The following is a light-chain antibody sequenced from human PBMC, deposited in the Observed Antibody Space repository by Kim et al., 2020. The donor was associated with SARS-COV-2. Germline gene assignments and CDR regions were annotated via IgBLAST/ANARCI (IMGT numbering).Light chain of an antibody. CDR1: SRDFGGYNY. CDR3: HAGTSTIRV. J-gene: IGLJ2*01. V-gene: IGLV2-14*03. Sequence: PGQSITISCTATSRDFGGYNYVSWYQQHPGKPPKFIISDVSYRPSGVSDRFFVSKSGNTASLTISGLQAEDEADYYCHAGTSTIRVFGGGTQLTVL. CDR2: DVS.